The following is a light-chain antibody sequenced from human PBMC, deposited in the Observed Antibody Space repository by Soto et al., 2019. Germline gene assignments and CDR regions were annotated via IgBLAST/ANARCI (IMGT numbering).Light chain of an antibody. CDR3: QQSDDLPYA. J-gene: IGKJ2*01. Sequence: QMTQSPSLLSASVGDRVTITCQATQDIRKYLNWYQQTPGKAPKLLIYDASSLETGVPPRFSGSGSGTYFTFTISSLQPEDLATYYCQQSDDLPYAFGQGTKLEIK. V-gene: IGKV1-33*01. CDR2: DAS. CDR1: QDIRKY.